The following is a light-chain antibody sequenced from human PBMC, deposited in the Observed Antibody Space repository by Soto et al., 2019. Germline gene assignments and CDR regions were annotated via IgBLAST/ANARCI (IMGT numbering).Light chain of an antibody. CDR1: NSNIGINT. V-gene: IGLV1-44*01. CDR2: GNN. J-gene: IGLJ2*01. Sequence: QSVLTQPPSASGTPGQRVIISCSGSNSNIGINTVNWDQQLPGTAPKLLNYGNNQRPSGVPDRFSGSKSGTSASLAISGLQSEDEADYYCAAWDDSLNGVVFGGGTQLTVL. CDR3: AAWDDSLNGVV.